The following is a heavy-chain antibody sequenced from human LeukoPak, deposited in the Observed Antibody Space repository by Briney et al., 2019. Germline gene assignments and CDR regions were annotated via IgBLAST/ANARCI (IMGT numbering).Heavy chain of an antibody. V-gene: IGHV4-39*01. CDR2: INYSGST. CDR1: GGSISSSSYY. D-gene: IGHD2-8*01. CDR3: ARRLTEYCTNGVCYWFDY. Sequence: SETLSLTCTVSGGSISSSSYYWGWIRQPPGKGLEWIGSINYSGSTYYNPSLKSRVTISVDTSKNQFSLKLSSVTAADTAVYYCARRLTEYCTNGVCYWFDYWGQGTLVTVSS. J-gene: IGHJ4*02.